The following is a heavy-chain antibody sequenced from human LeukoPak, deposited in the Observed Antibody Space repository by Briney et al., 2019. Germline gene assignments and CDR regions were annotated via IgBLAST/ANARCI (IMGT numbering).Heavy chain of an antibody. CDR3: ARDQRRYCSGGSCYSASDY. CDR2: ISYDGSNK. Sequence: GRSLRLSCAASGFTFSSYGMHWVRQAPGKGLEWVAVISYDGSNKYYADSVKGRFTISRDNSKNTLYLQMNSLRAEDTAVYYCARDQRRYCSGGSCYSASDYWGQGTLVTVSS. CDR1: GFTFSSYG. D-gene: IGHD2-15*01. V-gene: IGHV3-30*03. J-gene: IGHJ4*02.